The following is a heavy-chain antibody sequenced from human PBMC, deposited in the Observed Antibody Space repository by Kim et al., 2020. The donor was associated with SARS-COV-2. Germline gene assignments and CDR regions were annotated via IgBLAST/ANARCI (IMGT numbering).Heavy chain of an antibody. CDR3: AKGSRSSGYYVDN. D-gene: IGHD3-22*01. J-gene: IGHJ4*02. CDR1: GFTFSSYA. V-gene: IGHV3-23*01. Sequence: GGSLRLSCAASGFTFSSYAMSWVRQAPGKGLEWVSDITGSGDSTYSADSVKGRFAISRDNSKNTMYLQMNSLRAEDAAVYYCAKGSRSSGYYVDNWGKGTLFTVSS. CDR2: ITGSGDST.